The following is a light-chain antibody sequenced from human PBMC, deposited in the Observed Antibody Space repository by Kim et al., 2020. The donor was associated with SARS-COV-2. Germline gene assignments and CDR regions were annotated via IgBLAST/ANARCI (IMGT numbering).Light chain of an antibody. V-gene: IGKV1-39*01. J-gene: IGKJ1*01. CDR1: HSITYY. CDR2: AAS. CDR3: QQSYSTPRT. Sequence: ASVGDRVTITCRASHSITYYLTWYQQKPGKAPTLLIYAASSLQSGVPSRFSGSVSGTDFTLTISSLQPEDFATYYCQQSYSTPRTFGQGTKVDIK.